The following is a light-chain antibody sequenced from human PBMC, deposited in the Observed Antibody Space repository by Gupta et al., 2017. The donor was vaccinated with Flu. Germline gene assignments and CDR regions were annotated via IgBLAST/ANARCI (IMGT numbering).Light chain of an antibody. V-gene: IGKV2-28*01. CDR2: LGS. J-gene: IGKJ5*01. Sequence: DIVMTQPLLSLPVTPGEPASISCRSSQILLHSNGYNYLEWYLQKPGQSPQLLIYLGSKLACGVPDRFSGSGSGTDFTLKSSRVEAEDVGVYYFMQALLTHFFGQGTRLEIK. CDR3: MQALLTHF. CDR1: QILLHSNGYNY.